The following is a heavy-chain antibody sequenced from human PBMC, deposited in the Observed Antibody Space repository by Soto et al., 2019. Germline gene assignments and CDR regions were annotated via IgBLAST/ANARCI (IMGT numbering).Heavy chain of an antibody. CDR2: ISSSSFSI. V-gene: IGHV3-21*01. CDR3: AGNESSNIYGMDV. CDR1: GFTFSSYS. D-gene: IGHD6-6*01. J-gene: IGHJ6*02. Sequence: PGGSLRLSCAASGFTFSSYSMNWVRQAPGKGLEWASSISSSSFSINYAGSVKGRFSISRDNAQNSLHLQMNNLRAEDPAVYYCAGNESSNIYGMDVWGQGTTVKVSS.